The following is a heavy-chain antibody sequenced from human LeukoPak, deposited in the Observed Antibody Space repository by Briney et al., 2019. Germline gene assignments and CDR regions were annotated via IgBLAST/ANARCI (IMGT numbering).Heavy chain of an antibody. V-gene: IGHV1-18*01. D-gene: IGHD2-2*02. J-gene: IGHJ3*02. CDR1: GYTFTSYG. CDR2: ISAYNGNT. CDR3: ARATVVAGYCTTTRCYKPFDI. Sequence: ASVKVSCKASGYTFTSYGISWVRQAPGQGLEWMGWISAYNGNTNYAQKFQGRVTFTRDTSISTAYMELSSLRSEDTAVYFCARATVVAGYCTTTRCYKPFDIWGQGTMVTVSS.